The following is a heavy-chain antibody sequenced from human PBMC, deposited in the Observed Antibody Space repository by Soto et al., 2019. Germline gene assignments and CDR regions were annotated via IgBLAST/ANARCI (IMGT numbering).Heavy chain of an antibody. CDR1: GFTFSSYA. CDR2: ISGSGGST. CDR3: AKDATRYSSSSTAGGFDP. D-gene: IGHD6-6*01. V-gene: IGHV3-23*01. J-gene: IGHJ5*02. Sequence: PGGSLRLSCAASGFTFSSYAMSWVRQAPGKGLEWVSAISGSGGSTYYADSVKGRFTISRDNSKNTLYLQMNSLRAEDTAVYYCAKDATRYSSSSTAGGFDPWGQGTLVTVSS.